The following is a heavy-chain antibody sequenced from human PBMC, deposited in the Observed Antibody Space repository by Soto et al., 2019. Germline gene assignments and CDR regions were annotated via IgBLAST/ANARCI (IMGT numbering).Heavy chain of an antibody. Sequence: GGSLRLSCAASGFTFSSYAMSWVRQAPGKGLEWVSAISGSGGSTYYADSVKGRFTISRYNSKNTLYLQMNSLRAEDTAVYYCAKLGGYYDILTGYDYWGQGTLVTVSS. J-gene: IGHJ4*02. D-gene: IGHD3-9*01. CDR2: ISGSGGST. CDR1: GFTFSSYA. V-gene: IGHV3-23*01. CDR3: AKLGGYYDILTGYDY.